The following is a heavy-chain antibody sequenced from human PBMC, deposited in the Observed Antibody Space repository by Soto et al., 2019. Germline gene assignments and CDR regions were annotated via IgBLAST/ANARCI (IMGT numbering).Heavy chain of an antibody. CDR2: VSYTGTT. Sequence: PSETLSLTCTAPGDSISAHYWSWLRRSPEKGLEWIGHVSYTGTTNYNPSLKGRVTISFDTSKSRCSLTLTSVTAADTALYYCARANTYNGRFDYWGQETPVT. D-gene: IGHD2-8*01. J-gene: IGHJ4*02. CDR3: ARANTYNGRFDY. CDR1: GDSISAHY. V-gene: IGHV4-59*11.